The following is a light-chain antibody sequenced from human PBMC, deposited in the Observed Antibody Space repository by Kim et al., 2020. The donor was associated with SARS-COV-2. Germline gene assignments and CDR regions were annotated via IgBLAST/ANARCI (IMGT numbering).Light chain of an antibody. CDR2: DAS. Sequence: SSSLGDRVTITCRASHTVRGWLAWYHQKPGKAPKLLIYDASTLKSGVPSSFSGSGSGTEFTLTINSLQPDDFATYYCQQYNTYWTFGQGTKVDIK. J-gene: IGKJ1*01. CDR3: QQYNTYWT. CDR1: HTVRGW. V-gene: IGKV1-5*01.